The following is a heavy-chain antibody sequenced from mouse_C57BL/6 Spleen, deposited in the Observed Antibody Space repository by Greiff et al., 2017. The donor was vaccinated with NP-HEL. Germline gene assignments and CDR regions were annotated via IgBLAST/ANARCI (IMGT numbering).Heavy chain of an antibody. D-gene: IGHD1-1*01. CDR2: IYPRSGNT. CDR1: GYTFTSYG. CDR3: ARSVITTVVADAMDY. Sequence: QVQLKESGAELARPGASVKLSCKASGYTFTSYGISWVKQRTGQGLEWIGEIYPRSGNTYYNEKFKGKATLTADKSSSTAYMELRSLTSEDSAVYFCARSVITTVVADAMDYWGQGTSVTVSS. V-gene: IGHV1-81*01. J-gene: IGHJ4*01.